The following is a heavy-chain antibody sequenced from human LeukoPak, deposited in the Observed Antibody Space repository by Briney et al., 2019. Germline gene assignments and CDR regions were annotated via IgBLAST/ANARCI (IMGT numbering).Heavy chain of an antibody. J-gene: IGHJ4*02. V-gene: IGHV3-53*01. Sequence: GGSLRLSCAASGFTVSSNYMSWVRQAPGKGLEWVSVIYGGGSTYYADSVKGRFTISRDNSKNTLFFQMNSLRAEDTAVYYCAKDQDSSSSYGFDYWGQGTLVTVSS. CDR3: AKDQDSSSSYGFDY. CDR2: IYGGGST. CDR1: GFTVSSNY. D-gene: IGHD6-6*01.